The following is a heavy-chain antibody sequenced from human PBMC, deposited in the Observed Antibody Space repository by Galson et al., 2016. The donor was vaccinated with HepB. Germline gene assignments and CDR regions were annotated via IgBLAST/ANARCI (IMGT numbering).Heavy chain of an antibody. V-gene: IGHV3-48*02. CDR1: GFTFRSYG. J-gene: IGHJ5*02. CDR2: IPSSSTTI. D-gene: IGHD3/OR15-3a*01. Sequence: SLRLSCAASGFTFRSYGMNWARQAPGKGLEWVAYIPSSSTTIHYADSVKGRFTISRDNGENSLFLQMNSLRDEDTAVYFCTRELHWTLGGSWGPGTLVIVSS. CDR3: TRELHWTLGGS.